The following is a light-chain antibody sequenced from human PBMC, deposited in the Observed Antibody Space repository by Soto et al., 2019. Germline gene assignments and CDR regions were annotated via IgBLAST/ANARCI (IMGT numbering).Light chain of an antibody. V-gene: IGLV2-14*03. Sequence: QSVLTQPASVSGSPGQSITISCTGTSSDVGTYNYVSWYQQHPGKAPKVMIYDVSNRPSGVSNRLSGSKSGSTASLTISGLQAEDEADYYCSSYTASSTSVIFGGGTKLTVL. J-gene: IGLJ2*01. CDR1: SSDVGTYNY. CDR3: SSYTASSTSVI. CDR2: DVS.